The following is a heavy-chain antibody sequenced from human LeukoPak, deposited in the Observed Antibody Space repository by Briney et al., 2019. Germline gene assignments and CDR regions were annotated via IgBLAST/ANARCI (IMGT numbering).Heavy chain of an antibody. V-gene: IGHV3-23*01. D-gene: IGHD3-10*01. Sequence: GGSLRLSCAASGFTFSSYAMSGVRQAPGRGLEWVSAISGSGGSTYYADSVKGRFTISRDNSKNTLYLQMNSLRAEDTAVYYCAKDGAGGYYGLGKIIDYWGQGTLVTVSS. J-gene: IGHJ4*02. CDR2: ISGSGGST. CDR1: GFTFSSYA. CDR3: AKDGAGGYYGLGKIIDY.